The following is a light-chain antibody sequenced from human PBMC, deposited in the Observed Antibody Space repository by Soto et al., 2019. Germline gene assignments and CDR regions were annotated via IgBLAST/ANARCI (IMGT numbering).Light chain of an antibody. CDR1: SGYVGTYSL. CDR3: QSYYSSLNGYV. CDR2: EGH. V-gene: IGLV2-14*02. J-gene: IGLJ1*01. Sequence: QSALAQPASVSGSPGQSITISCTGASGYVGTYSLVSWYQQHPGKAPKVVIYEGHKRPSGVPDRFSGSTSVNTASLTISGLQTDDEADYYCQSYYSSLNGYVFGTGTKLTVL.